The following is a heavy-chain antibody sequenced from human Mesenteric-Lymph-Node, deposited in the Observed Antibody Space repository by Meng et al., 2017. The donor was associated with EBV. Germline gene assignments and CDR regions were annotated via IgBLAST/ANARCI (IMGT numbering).Heavy chain of an antibody. CDR1: GYSFSNYG. Sequence: QGQLVQSGAEVKKPGASVRVSCKPSGYSFSNYGIPWVRLAPGQGLEWMGLISAYNGDTNYAQKFQGRVTMTTDTSTGTAYMELGSLRSDDTAVYYCAREGGYYYNYDYWGQGTLVTVSS. D-gene: IGHD3-22*01. V-gene: IGHV1-18*01. J-gene: IGHJ4*02. CDR3: AREGGYYYNYDY. CDR2: ISAYNGDT.